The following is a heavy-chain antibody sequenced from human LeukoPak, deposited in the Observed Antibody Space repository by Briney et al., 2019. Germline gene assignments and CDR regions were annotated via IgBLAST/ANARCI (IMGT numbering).Heavy chain of an antibody. CDR2: IHPEGNEK. CDR3: ARGDAFSGDH. Sequence: GGSLRLSCAVSGFSLTNFWMSWVRQAPGRGLEWVANIHPEGNEKYHVESVKGRFTISRDNTKNLLFLQMNGLRVEDTAAYYCARGDAFSGDHWGQGTLVTVSS. V-gene: IGHV3-7*04. CDR1: GFSLTNFW. J-gene: IGHJ4*02.